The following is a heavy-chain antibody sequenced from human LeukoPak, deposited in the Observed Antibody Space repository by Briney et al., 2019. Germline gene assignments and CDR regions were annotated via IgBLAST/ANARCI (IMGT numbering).Heavy chain of an antibody. J-gene: IGHJ4*02. D-gene: IGHD5-12*01. V-gene: IGHV3-23*01. CDR1: GFTFRTYA. CDR2: VRGSGSDT. Sequence: SGGSLRLSCAASGFTFRTYAMSWVRQAPGKGLEWGSAVRGSGSDTYYADSVKGRFTISRDNSKNTLYLQMNSLRAEDTAIYYCAKTSRVNSAYDSPFDYWGQGTLVTVSS. CDR3: AKTSRVNSAYDSPFDY.